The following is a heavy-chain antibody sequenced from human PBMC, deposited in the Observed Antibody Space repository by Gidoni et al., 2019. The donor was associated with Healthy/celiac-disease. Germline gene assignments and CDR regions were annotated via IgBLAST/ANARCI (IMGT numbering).Heavy chain of an antibody. J-gene: IGHJ4*02. V-gene: IGHV4-61*02. CDR1: GGSISSGSYY. D-gene: IGHD3-22*01. CDR2: IYTSGST. Sequence: QVQLQESGPGLVKPSQTLSLTCTASGGSISSGSYYWSWVRQPAGKGLEWIGRIYTSGSTNYNPSLKGRVTISVDTSKNQFSLKLSSVTAADTAVYYCAGGREYYDSSGLAGLSYWGQGTLVTVSS. CDR3: AGGREYYDSSGLAGLSY.